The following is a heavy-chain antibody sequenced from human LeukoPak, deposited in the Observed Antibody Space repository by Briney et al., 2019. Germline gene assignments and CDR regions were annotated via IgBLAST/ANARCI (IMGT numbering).Heavy chain of an antibody. CDR1: GFTFSSYA. CDR3: ARAPGSDYYGSGSFDY. D-gene: IGHD3-10*01. V-gene: IGHV3-53*01. Sequence: GGSLRLSCAASGFTFSSYAMSWVRQAPGKGLEWVSVIYSGGSTYYADSVKGRFTISRDNSKNTLYLQMNSLRAEDTAVYYCARAPGSDYYGSGSFDYWGQGTLVTVSS. J-gene: IGHJ4*02. CDR2: IYSGGST.